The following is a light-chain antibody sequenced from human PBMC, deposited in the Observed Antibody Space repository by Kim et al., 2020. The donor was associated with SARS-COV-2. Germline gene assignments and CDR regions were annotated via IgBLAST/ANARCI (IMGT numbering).Light chain of an antibody. CDR2: NAS. J-gene: IGKJ4*01. CDR1: QSIVVW. V-gene: IGKV1-5*03. CDR3: QQYSNYPLT. Sequence: DIQMTQSPSTLSASVGDRVNITCRASQSIVVWLAWYQQKPGKAPKLVIYNASSLESGVPSRFSGSGSGTEFTLTISSLHPDDLGTYFCQQYSNYPLTFGGGTKVEI.